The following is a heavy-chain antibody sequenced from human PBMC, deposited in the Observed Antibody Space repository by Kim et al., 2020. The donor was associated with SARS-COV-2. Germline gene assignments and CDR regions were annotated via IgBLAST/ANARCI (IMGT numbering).Heavy chain of an antibody. J-gene: IGHJ4*02. CDR1: GGSFSGYY. CDR3: ARERHSSSWYGMRYYFDY. V-gene: IGHV4-34*01. Sequence: SETLSLTCAVYGGSFSGYYWSWIRQPPGKGLEWIGEINHSGSTNYNPSLKSRVTISVDTSKNQFSLKLSSVTAADTAVYYCARERHSSSWYGMRYYFDYWAQGTLVPVSS. CDR2: INHSGST. D-gene: IGHD6-13*01.